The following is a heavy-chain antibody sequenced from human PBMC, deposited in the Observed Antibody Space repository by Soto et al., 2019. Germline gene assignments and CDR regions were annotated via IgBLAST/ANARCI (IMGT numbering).Heavy chain of an antibody. CDR2: ISRDEDNT. D-gene: IGHD2-2*03. CDR3: VSWMSAHFDY. CDR1: QFTFGGLG. V-gene: IGHV3-23*01. Sequence: VLLLESGGGFVQPGGSVRLSCAAPQFTFGGLGLSWVRQSPGRGLEWVATISRDEDNTHYADSVNGRFTISKDRSTNTLHLHMASLRAEDTAMYYCVSWMSAHFDYGGRGTLFTVSS. J-gene: IGHJ4*02.